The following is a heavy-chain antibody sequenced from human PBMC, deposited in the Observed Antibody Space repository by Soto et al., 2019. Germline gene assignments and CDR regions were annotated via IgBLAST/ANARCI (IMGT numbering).Heavy chain of an antibody. J-gene: IGHJ4*02. CDR3: AREVMRAAPYFDY. Sequence: ASVKVSCKASGGSFSSYAISWARQAPGQGLEWMRGIIPIFGTANYAQKFQGRVTITADESTSTAYMELSSLRSEDTAVYYCAREVMRAAPYFDYWGQGTLVTAPQ. CDR2: IIPIFGTA. V-gene: IGHV1-69*13. D-gene: IGHD3-16*01. CDR1: GGSFSSYA.